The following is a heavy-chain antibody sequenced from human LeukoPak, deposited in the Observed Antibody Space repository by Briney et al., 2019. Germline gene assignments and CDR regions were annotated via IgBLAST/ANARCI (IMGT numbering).Heavy chain of an antibody. CDR3: ARVLSTIFGVVIQDGMDV. CDR1: GYTFTSYD. Sequence: ASVKVSCKASGYTFTSYDINWVRQATGQGLEWMGWMNPNSGNTGYAQKFQGRVTMTRNTSISTAYMEPSSLRSEDTAVYYCARVLSTIFGVVIQDGMDVWGQGTTVTVSS. J-gene: IGHJ6*02. V-gene: IGHV1-8*01. CDR2: MNPNSGNT. D-gene: IGHD3-3*01.